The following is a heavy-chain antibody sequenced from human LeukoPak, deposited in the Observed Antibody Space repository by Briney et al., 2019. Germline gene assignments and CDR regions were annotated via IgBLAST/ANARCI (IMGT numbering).Heavy chain of an antibody. D-gene: IGHD6-13*01. CDR3: ARGQEGIAAAGDTSYYFDY. CDR2: ISAYNGNT. J-gene: IGHJ4*02. V-gene: IGHV1-18*01. Sequence: APVKVSCKASGYTFTSYGISWVRQAPGQGLEWMGWISAYNGNTNYAQKLQGRVAMTTDTSTSTAYMELRSLRSDDTAVYYCARGQEGIAAAGDTSYYFDYWGQGTLVTVSS. CDR1: GYTFTSYG.